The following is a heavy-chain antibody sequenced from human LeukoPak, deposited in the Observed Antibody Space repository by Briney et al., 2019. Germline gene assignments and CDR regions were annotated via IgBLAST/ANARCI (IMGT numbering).Heavy chain of an antibody. CDR1: GFTFSSYS. J-gene: IGHJ6*03. CDR3: AREPVTTFYGGPRSYYYYMDV. Sequence: GGSLRLSCAASGFTFSSYSMNWVRQAPGKGLEWVSSISSSSSYIYYADSVKGRFTISRDNAKNSLYLQMNSLRAEDTAVYYCAREPVTTFYGGPRSYYYYMDVWGKGTTVTISS. V-gene: IGHV3-21*01. D-gene: IGHD4-17*01. CDR2: ISSSSSYI.